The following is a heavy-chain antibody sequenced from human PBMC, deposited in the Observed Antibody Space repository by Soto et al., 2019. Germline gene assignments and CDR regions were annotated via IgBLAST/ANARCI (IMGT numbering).Heavy chain of an antibody. V-gene: IGHV3-9*01. D-gene: IGHD6-19*01. CDR3: AKDKSGNGWYLFDP. Sequence: SLXLSCAASGFTFDDYAMHRVRQAPGKGLEWVSGISWNSGSIGYADSVKGRFTISRDNAKNSLYLQMNSLRAEDTALYYCAKDKSGNGWYLFDPWGQGTLVTVSS. J-gene: IGHJ5*02. CDR2: ISWNSGSI. CDR1: GFTFDDYA.